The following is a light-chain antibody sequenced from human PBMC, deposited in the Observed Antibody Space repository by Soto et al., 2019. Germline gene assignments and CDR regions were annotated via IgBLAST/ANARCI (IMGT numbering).Light chain of an antibody. J-gene: IGKJ5*01. CDR3: QQSYSTPSIT. CDR1: QSISSY. CDR2: AAS. Sequence: VHMTQSASSLSASVGNSVTIVCRASQSISSYLNWYQQKPGKAPKLLMYAASSLQSGVPSRFSGSGSGTDFTLTISSLQPEDFATYYCQQSYSTPSITFGQGTRLEIK. V-gene: IGKV1-39*01.